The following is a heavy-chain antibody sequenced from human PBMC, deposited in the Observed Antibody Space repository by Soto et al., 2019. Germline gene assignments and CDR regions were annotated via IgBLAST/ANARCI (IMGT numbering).Heavy chain of an antibody. Sequence: GESLKISCKGSGYSFTSYWVGWVRQMPGKGLEWMGIIYPGDSDTRYSPSFQGQVTISADKSISTAYLQWSSLKASDTAMYYCARIGGNSVDYYYGMDVWGQGTTVTVSS. CDR3: ARIGGNSVDYYYGMDV. V-gene: IGHV5-51*01. D-gene: IGHD2-21*02. CDR2: IYPGDSDT. CDR1: GYSFTSYW. J-gene: IGHJ6*02.